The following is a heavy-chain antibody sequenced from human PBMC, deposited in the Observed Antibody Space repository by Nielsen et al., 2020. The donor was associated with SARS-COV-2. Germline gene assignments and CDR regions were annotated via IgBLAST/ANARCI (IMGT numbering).Heavy chain of an antibody. V-gene: IGHV1-18*01. J-gene: IGHJ3*02. Sequence: ASVKVPCKASGYTFTSYGISWVRQAPGQGLEWMGWISAYNGNTNYAQKLQGRVTMTTDTSTSTAYMELRSLRSDDTAVYYCARSQVVGSSGCVDCAFDIWGQGTMVTVSS. D-gene: IGHD6-19*01. CDR1: GYTFTSYG. CDR2: ISAYNGNT. CDR3: ARSQVVGSSGCVDCAFDI.